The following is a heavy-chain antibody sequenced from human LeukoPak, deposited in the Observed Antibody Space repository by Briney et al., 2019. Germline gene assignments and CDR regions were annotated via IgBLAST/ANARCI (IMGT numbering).Heavy chain of an antibody. Sequence: SETLSLTCTVSGGCISSSSYYWGWIRQPPGKGLEWIGSVYYSGSTYYNPSLKSRVTISLDTSKNQFSLKLSSVTAADTAVYYCARLRRYSGSYYWYFDLWGRGTLVTVSS. J-gene: IGHJ2*01. V-gene: IGHV4-39*01. CDR2: VYYSGST. CDR1: GGCISSSSYY. CDR3: ARLRRYSGSYYWYFDL. D-gene: IGHD1-26*01.